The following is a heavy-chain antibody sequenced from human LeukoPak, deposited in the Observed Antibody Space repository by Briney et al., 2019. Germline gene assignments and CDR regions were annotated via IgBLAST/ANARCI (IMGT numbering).Heavy chain of an antibody. CDR2: IYHSGST. CDR3: ARDAARPDAFDI. J-gene: IGHJ3*02. Sequence: PSETLSLTCTVSGYSISSGYYWGWIRPPPGKGLGWIGSIYHSGSTYYNPSLKSRVPISVDTSKSQFSLKLSSVTAADTAVYYCARDAARPDAFDIWGQGTMVTVSS. CDR1: GYSISSGYY. V-gene: IGHV4-38-2*02.